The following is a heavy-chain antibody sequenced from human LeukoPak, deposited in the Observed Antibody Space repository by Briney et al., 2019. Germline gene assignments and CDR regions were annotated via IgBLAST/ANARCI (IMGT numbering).Heavy chain of an antibody. Sequence: GESLKISCKGSGYSFTNYWIGWVRQMSGKGLEWMGIIYPADSDTRYNPSFQGQVTISADKSINTAYLQWSSLKASDTAMYYCARFFGSGNYERYWGQGTLVTVSS. J-gene: IGHJ4*02. D-gene: IGHD3-10*01. V-gene: IGHV5-51*01. CDR3: ARFFGSGNYERY. CDR2: IYPADSDT. CDR1: GYSFTNYW.